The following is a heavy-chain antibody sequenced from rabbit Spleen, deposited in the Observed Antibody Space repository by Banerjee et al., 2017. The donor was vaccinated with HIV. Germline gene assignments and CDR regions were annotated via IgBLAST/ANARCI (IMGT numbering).Heavy chain of an antibody. V-gene: IGHV1S45*01. D-gene: IGHD3-1*01. J-gene: IGHJ4*01. Sequence: QEQLEESGGDLVKPEGSLTLTCKASGFSFSDRDVMCWVRQAPGKGLEWIACIYAGSSGTTYYATWAKGRFTISKTSSTTVTLQMTSLTAADTATYFCARDLVAAIGWNFNLWGPGTLVTVS. CDR2: IYAGSSGTT. CDR1: GFSFSDRDV. CDR3: ARDLVAAIGWNFNL.